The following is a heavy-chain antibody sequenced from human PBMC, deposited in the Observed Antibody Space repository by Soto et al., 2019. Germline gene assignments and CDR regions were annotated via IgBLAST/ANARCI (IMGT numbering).Heavy chain of an antibody. CDR1: GYTFTSYG. CDR3: ARVRLPVTTGWFDP. Sequence: ASVKVSCKASGYTFTSYGISWVRQAPGQGLEWMGWISAYNGNTNYAQKLQGRVTMTTDTSTSTAYMELRSLRSDDTAVYYCARVRLPVTTGWFDPWGQGTLVTVSS. J-gene: IGHJ5*02. CDR2: ISAYNGNT. V-gene: IGHV1-18*01. D-gene: IGHD4-17*01.